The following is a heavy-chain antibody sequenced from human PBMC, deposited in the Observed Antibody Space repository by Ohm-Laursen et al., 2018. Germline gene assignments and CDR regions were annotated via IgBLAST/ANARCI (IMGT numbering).Heavy chain of an antibody. CDR2: IWYDGSNK. CDR1: GFTFSSYG. J-gene: IGHJ6*02. Sequence: SLRLSCAASGFTFSSYGMHWVRQAPGKGLEWVAVIWYDGSNKYYADSVKGRFTISRDNSKNTLYLQMNSLRAEDTAVYYCAKDRVTYYYYGMDVWGQGTTVTVSS. CDR3: AKDRVTYYYYGMDV. V-gene: IGHV3-33*06. D-gene: IGHD2-21*02.